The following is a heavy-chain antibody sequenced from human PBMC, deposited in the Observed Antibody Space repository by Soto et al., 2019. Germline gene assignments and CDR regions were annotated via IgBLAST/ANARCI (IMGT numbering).Heavy chain of an antibody. CDR1: GGSISDYY. D-gene: IGHD3-9*01. Sequence: SETLSLTCTVSGGSISDYYWNWIRQPPGKGLEWIGYIYNSGITKYNPSLKSRLTISVDTSKNQFSLKLISVTAADTAVYYCARGPGFPHFDSWGQGTLVTVSS. CDR2: IYNSGIT. CDR3: ARGPGFPHFDS. J-gene: IGHJ4*02. V-gene: IGHV4-59*01.